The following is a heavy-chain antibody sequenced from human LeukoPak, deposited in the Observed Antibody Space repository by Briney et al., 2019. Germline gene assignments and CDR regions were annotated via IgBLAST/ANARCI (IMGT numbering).Heavy chain of an antibody. Sequence: GGSLRLFCAASGLTFSSYGMHWVRQAPGKGLDGVAFIRYDGSNYYYADSVKGRFTISRDNSKNTLYLQMNSLRAEDTAVYYCARSGYSPYDAFDIWGQGTMVTVSS. CDR1: GLTFSSYG. J-gene: IGHJ3*02. CDR3: ARSGYSPYDAFDI. V-gene: IGHV3-30*02. CDR2: IRYDGSNY. D-gene: IGHD3-3*01.